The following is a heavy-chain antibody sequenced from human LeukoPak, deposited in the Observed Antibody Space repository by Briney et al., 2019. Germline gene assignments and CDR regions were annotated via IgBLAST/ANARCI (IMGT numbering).Heavy chain of an antibody. D-gene: IGHD3-22*01. CDR1: GGSINSADYS. V-gene: IGHV4-30-2*06. CDR2: ISHFGGT. Sequence: SETLSLTCTVSGGSINSADYSWSWIRKSAGKGLEWIGYISHFGGTHDNPSFSSRVAMSIDRSKNQFSLSLSSVTAADTAVYYCARGARYYYDTSGYFDFWGQGIPVTVSS. CDR3: ARGARYYYDTSGYFDF. J-gene: IGHJ4*02.